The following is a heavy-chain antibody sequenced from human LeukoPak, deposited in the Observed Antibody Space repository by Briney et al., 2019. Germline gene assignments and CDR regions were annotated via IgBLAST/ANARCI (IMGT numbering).Heavy chain of an antibody. D-gene: IGHD4-17*01. J-gene: IGHJ4*02. V-gene: IGHV1-46*01. Sequence: ASVKVSCKASGYTFTSYYMHWVRQAPGQGLEWMGIINPSGGSTSYAQKFQGRVTMTRDTSTSTVYMELSSLRTEDTAVYYCATQGLNYGDSFDYWGQGTLVTVSS. CDR2: INPSGGST. CDR3: ATQGLNYGDSFDY. CDR1: GYTFTSYY.